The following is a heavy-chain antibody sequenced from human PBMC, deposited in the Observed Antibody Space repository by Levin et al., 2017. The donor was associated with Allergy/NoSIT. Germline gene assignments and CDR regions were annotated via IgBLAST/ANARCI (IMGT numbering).Heavy chain of an antibody. CDR1: GFTFSSYA. V-gene: IGHV3-23*01. D-gene: IGHD3-10*01. CDR2: ISDSDGST. CDR3: AKDSGGTPRTEN. Sequence: GESLKISCAASGFTFSSYAMSWVRQAPGKGLEWVSAISDSDGSTYYADSVKGRFTISRDNSKNTLYLQMNSLRAEDTAVYYCAKDSGGTPRTENWGQGTLVTVSS. J-gene: IGHJ4*02.